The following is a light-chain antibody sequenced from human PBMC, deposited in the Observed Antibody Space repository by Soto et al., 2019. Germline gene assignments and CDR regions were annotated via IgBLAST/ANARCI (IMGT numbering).Light chain of an antibody. V-gene: IGKV3-11*01. Sequence: EIVLTQSPVTLSLSPGDRATLSCRASQSISSQLAWYQQKPGQAPRLLMYDASKRATGIPARFSGSGSGTDFTLTISSLEPEDFAVYYCQQRSNWFTFGGGTKVDI. CDR3: QQRSNWFT. J-gene: IGKJ4*01. CDR2: DAS. CDR1: QSISSQ.